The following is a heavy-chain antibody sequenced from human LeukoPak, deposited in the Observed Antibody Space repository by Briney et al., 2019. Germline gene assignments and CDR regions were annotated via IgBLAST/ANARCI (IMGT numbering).Heavy chain of an antibody. CDR2: INWNGGTT. CDR3: ARDKHYYDSSNYV. J-gene: IGHJ4*02. Sequence: GGSLRLSCAASGFTFNDYGMSWVRQGPGKGLEWVSGINWNGGTTGYADSVRGRFTISRDNAKNSLYLQMNSLRAEDTALYYCARDKHYYDSSNYVWGQGTLVTVSS. V-gene: IGHV3-20*04. CDR1: GFTFNDYG. D-gene: IGHD3-22*01.